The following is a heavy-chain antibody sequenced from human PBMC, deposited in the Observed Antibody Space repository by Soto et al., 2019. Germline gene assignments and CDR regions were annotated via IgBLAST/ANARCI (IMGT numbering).Heavy chain of an antibody. Sequence: PSETLSLTCALYGGSFSGYYWSWIRQPPGKGLEWIGEINHSGSTNYNPSLKSRVTISVDTSKNQFSLKLSSVTAADTAVYYCAREGGSGSYYNGRRPFDPWGQGTLVTVSS. CDR3: AREGGSGSYYNGRRPFDP. J-gene: IGHJ5*02. D-gene: IGHD3-10*01. CDR1: GGSFSGYY. CDR2: INHSGST. V-gene: IGHV4-34*01.